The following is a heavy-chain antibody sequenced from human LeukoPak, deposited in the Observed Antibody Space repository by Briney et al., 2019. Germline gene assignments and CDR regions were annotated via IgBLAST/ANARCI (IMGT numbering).Heavy chain of an antibody. V-gene: IGHV1-69*01. D-gene: IGHD3-3*01. CDR2: IIPIFGTA. CDR3: ATWGPRFLEWFRHYYYGMDV. Sequence: GASVTVSCMASGGTFSSYAISWVRQAPGQGLEWMGGIIPIFGTANYAQKFQGRVTIIADESTSTAYMELSSLRSEDTAVYYCATWGPRFLEWFRHYYYGMDVWGQGTTVTVSS. CDR1: GGTFSSYA. J-gene: IGHJ6*02.